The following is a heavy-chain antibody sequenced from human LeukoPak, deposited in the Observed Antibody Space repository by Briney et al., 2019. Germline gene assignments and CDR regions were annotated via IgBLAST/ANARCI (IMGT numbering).Heavy chain of an antibody. J-gene: IGHJ6*02. CDR3: ARDNKDYYFYGMDV. Sequence: ASVKISCKADGYAFTTYGLNWVRQAPGQGLEWMGWINTNTGNPTYVQGFTGRFVFSLDTSVSTAFLQINSLKAEDTAVYYCARDNKDYYFYGMDVWGQGTTVTVSS. V-gene: IGHV7-4-1*02. CDR1: GYAFTTYG. CDR2: INTNTGNP.